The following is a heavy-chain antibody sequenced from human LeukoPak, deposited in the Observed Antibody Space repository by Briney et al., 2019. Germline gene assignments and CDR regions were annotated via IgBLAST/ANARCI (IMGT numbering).Heavy chain of an antibody. CDR3: AREADYGDGSYAFDI. CDR2: IYVGDSDT. Sequence: PGESLKISCKGSGYSFTSYWIGWVRQMPGKGLEWMGIIYVGDSDTRYSPSFQGQVTISADKSISTAYLQWSSLKASDTAMYYCAREADYGDGSYAFDIWGQGTMVTVSS. V-gene: IGHV5-51*01. D-gene: IGHD4-17*01. CDR1: GYSFTSYW. J-gene: IGHJ3*02.